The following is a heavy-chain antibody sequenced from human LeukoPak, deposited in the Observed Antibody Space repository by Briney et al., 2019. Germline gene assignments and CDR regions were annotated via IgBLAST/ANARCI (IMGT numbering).Heavy chain of an antibody. CDR3: AKDLGDTRSF. CDR1: GFTFSSYE. D-gene: IGHD3-16*01. V-gene: IGHV3-48*03. CDR2: ISSSGSTI. J-gene: IGHJ4*02. Sequence: GGSLRLSCAASGFTFSSYEMNWVRQAPGKGLEWVSYISSSGSTIYYADSVKGRFTISRDNAKNSLYLQMNSLRAEDTAVYYCAKDLGDTRSFWGQGTLVTVSS.